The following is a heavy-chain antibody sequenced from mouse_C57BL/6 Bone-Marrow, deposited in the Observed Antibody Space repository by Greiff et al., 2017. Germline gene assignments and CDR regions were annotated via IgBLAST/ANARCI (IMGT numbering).Heavy chain of an antibody. CDR2: ISNLAYSI. CDR3: AKGDWFAY. Sequence: EVKLVESGGGLVQPGGSLKLSCAASGFTFSDYGMAWVRQAPRKGPAWVAFISNLAYSIYYADTVTGRFTISRENAKNTLYLEMSSLRSEDTAMYYCAKGDWFAYWGQGTLVTVSA. V-gene: IGHV5-15*01. J-gene: IGHJ3*01. CDR1: GFTFSDYG.